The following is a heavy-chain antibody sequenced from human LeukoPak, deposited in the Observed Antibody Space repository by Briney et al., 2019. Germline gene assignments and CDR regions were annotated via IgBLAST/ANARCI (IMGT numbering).Heavy chain of an antibody. CDR2: IYYSGST. CDR3: TRGAGTDSNGAFDI. D-gene: IGHD6-19*01. CDR1: GGSISSSSYY. V-gene: IGHV4-39*07. J-gene: IGHJ3*02. Sequence: PSETLSLTCTVSGGSISSSSYYWGWIRQPPGKGLEWIGSIYYSGSTYYNPSLKSRVTISVDTSKNQFSLKLSSVTAADPAVYYCTRGAGTDSNGAFDIWGQGTVVTVSS.